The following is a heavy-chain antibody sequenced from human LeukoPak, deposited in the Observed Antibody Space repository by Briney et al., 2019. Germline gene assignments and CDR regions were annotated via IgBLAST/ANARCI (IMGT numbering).Heavy chain of an antibody. J-gene: IGHJ4*02. V-gene: IGHV1-2*02. D-gene: IGHD3-22*01. Sequence: ASVKVSCKASGYTFTDYYIHWVRQAPGQGLEWMAWINPNSSDTKYRQKFQGRVTMTRDTSISTAYMELSSLRSDDTAVYYCVRDYTPESSGEHFDNWGQGTLVTV. CDR3: VRDYTPESSGEHFDN. CDR2: INPNSSDT. CDR1: GYTFTDYY.